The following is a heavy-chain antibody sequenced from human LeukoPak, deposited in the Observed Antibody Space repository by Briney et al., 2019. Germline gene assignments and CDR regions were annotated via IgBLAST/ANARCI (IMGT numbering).Heavy chain of an antibody. CDR2: IYYSGST. CDR1: GGSISSYY. CDR3: ARLHFTSYSSSWSTVHYFDY. D-gene: IGHD6-13*01. V-gene: IGHV4-59*08. J-gene: IGHJ4*02. Sequence: SETLSLTCTVSGGSISSYYWSWIRQPPGKGLECIGYIYYSGSTNYNPSLKSRVTISVDTSKNQFSLKLSSVTAADTAVYYCARLHFTSYSSSWSTVHYFDYWGQGTLVTVSS.